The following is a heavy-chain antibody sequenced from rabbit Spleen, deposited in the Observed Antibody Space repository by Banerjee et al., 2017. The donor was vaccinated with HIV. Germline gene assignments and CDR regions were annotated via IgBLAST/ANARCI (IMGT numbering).Heavy chain of an antibody. CDR1: GVSFSSSSY. CDR2: IETGSSGFT. J-gene: IGHJ6*01. V-gene: IGHV1S40*01. Sequence: QSLEESGGDLVKTGASLTLTCTASGVSFSSSSYMSWVRQPPGKGLEWIACIETGSSGFTYFATWAKGRFTCSKTSSTTVTLQMTSLTVADTATYFCARDTGSSFSSYGLDLWGPGTLVTVS. D-gene: IGHD8-1*01. CDR3: ARDTGSSFSSYGLDL.